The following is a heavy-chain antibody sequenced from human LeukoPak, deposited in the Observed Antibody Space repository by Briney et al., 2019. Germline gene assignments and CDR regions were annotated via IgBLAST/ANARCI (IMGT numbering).Heavy chain of an antibody. CDR3: ARGSTYYDSSGQVPFDY. J-gene: IGHJ4*02. Sequence: GGSLRLSCAASGFTVSSNYMSWVRQAPGKGLEWVSVIYSGGSTYYADSVKGRFTISRDNAKNSLYLQMNSLRAEDTAVYYCARGSTYYDSSGQVPFDYWGQGTLVTVSS. CDR1: GFTVSSNY. D-gene: IGHD3-22*01. CDR2: IYSGGST. V-gene: IGHV3-53*01.